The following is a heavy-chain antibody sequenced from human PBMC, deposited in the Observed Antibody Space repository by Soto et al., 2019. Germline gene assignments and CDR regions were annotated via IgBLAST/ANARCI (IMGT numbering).Heavy chain of an antibody. CDR2: IKSKTDGGTT. CDR1: GFTFSNAW. Sequence: EVQLVESGGGLVKPGGSLRLSCAASGFTFSNAWMNWVRQAPGKGLEWVGRIKSKTDGGTTDYAAPVKGRFTISRDDSKNTLYLQMNSLKTEDTAVYYCTTGLLRSGGAFDIWGQGTMVPVSS. J-gene: IGHJ3*02. V-gene: IGHV3-15*07. D-gene: IGHD4-17*01. CDR3: TTGLLRSGGAFDI.